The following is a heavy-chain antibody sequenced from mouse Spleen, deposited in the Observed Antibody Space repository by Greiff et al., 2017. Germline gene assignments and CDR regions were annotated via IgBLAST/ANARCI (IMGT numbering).Heavy chain of an antibody. V-gene: IGHV5-15*01. CDR2: ISNLAYSI. Sequence: EVMLVESGGGLVKPGGSLKLSCAASGFTFSDYGMAWVRQAPGKGPEWVAFISNLAYSIYYADTVTGRFTISRENAKNTLYLEMSSLRSEDTAMYYCARPYGDYAMDYWGQGTSVTVSS. D-gene: IGHD1-1*02. CDR3: ARPYGDYAMDY. J-gene: IGHJ4*01. CDR1: GFTFSDYG.